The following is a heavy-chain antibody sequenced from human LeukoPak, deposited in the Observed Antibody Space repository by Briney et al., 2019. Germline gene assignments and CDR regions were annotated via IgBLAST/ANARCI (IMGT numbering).Heavy chain of an antibody. D-gene: IGHD4-17*01. CDR3: ARDGGTVTTYYYYGMDV. J-gene: IGHJ6*02. CDR2: IYYSGST. V-gene: IGHV4-59*01. Sequence: SETLSLTCTVSGGSISSYYWSWIRQPPGRGLEWIGYIYYSGSTNYNPSPKSRVTISVDTSKNQFSLKLSSVTAADTAVYYCARDGGTVTTYYYYGMDVWGQGTTVTVSS. CDR1: GGSISSYY.